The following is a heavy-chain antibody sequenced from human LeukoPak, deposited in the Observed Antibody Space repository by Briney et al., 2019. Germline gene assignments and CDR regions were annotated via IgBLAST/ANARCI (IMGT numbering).Heavy chain of an antibody. V-gene: IGHV3-30-3*01. CDR1: GFTFSSYA. Sequence: PGRSLRLSCAASGFTFSSYAMHWVRQAPGKGLEWVAVISYDGSNKYYADSVKGRFTISRDNSKNTLYLQMNSLRAEDTAVYYCAREWGGAMVPVFGPRSYYFDYWGQGTLVTVSS. D-gene: IGHD5-18*01. J-gene: IGHJ4*02. CDR2: ISYDGSNK. CDR3: AREWGGAMVPVFGPRSYYFDY.